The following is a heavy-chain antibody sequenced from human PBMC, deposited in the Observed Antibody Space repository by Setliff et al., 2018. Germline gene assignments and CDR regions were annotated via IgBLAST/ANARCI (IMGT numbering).Heavy chain of an antibody. CDR2: IRGKPSSGTT. Sequence: GGSLSLSCTTSGFTFGDYAITWVRQAPGKGLEWVGFIRGKPSSGTTEYAASVKGRFTISRDDSKSIAYLQMNSLKTEDTALYYCTPWTGTSRLHYWGQGTLVTVSS. CDR1: GFTFGDYA. CDR3: TPWTGTSRLHY. D-gene: IGHD1-7*01. V-gene: IGHV3-49*04. J-gene: IGHJ4*02.